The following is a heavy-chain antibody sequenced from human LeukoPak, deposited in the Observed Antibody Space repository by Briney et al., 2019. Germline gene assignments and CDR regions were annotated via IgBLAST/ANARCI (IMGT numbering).Heavy chain of an antibody. J-gene: IGHJ4*02. D-gene: IGHD6-19*01. CDR1: GFTFNKDG. CDR2: VNENGAET. Sequence: GGSLRLSCAASGFTFNKDGMSWVRQAPGKGLEWVSTVNENGAETHYADSVKGRFTISRDNSKNSVLLQMNSLRAGDTALYYCTKGDGGSYPIDYWGQGTLVIVSS. V-gene: IGHV3-23*01. CDR3: TKGDGGSYPIDY.